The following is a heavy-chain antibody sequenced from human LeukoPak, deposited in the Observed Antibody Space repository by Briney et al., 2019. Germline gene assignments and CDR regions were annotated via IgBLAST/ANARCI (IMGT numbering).Heavy chain of an antibody. CDR3: TRDQTPYY. Sequence: GGSLRLSCTASGFTFGDYAMTWVRQAPGKGLEWVGFIASETYGGTAEYAASVKGRFTISRDDSKNIAYLQMNSLKTEDTAVYYCTRDQTPYYWGQGTLVTVSS. CDR1: GFTFGDYA. V-gene: IGHV3-49*04. J-gene: IGHJ4*02. CDR2: IASETYGGTA.